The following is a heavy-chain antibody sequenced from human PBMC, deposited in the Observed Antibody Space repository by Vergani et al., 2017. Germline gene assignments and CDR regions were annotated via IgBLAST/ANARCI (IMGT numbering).Heavy chain of an antibody. D-gene: IGHD1-1*01. CDR1: GFTFSGSP. J-gene: IGHJ5*02. CDR3: TRPDDDIWDWFDL. V-gene: IGHV3-73*01. Sequence: EVQLVESGGGLVQPGGSLKISCAASGFTFSGSPMHWVRPASGKGLEWVGRIRNKANSYATAYAAAVKGRFTISRDDSKNKAYRQMNSLKTEDTAVYYCTRPDDDIWDWFDLWGQGTLVTVSS. CDR2: IRNKANSYAT.